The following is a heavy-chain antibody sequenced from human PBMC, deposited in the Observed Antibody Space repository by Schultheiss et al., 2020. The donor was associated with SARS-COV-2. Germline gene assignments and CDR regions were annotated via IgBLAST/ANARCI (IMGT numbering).Heavy chain of an antibody. CDR1: GFTFSSYS. J-gene: IGHJ4*02. V-gene: IGHV3-21*01. CDR3: AKGSIHYYDSSGYLDW. D-gene: IGHD3-22*01. Sequence: GGSLRLSCAASGFTFSSYSMNWVRQAPGKGLEWVSSISSSSSYIYYADSVKGRFTISRDNAKNSLYLQMNSLRAEDTAVYYCAKGSIHYYDSSGYLDWWGQGTLVTVSS. CDR2: ISSSSSYI.